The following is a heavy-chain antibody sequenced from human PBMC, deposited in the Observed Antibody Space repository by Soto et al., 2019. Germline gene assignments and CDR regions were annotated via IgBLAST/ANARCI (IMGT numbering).Heavy chain of an antibody. D-gene: IGHD5-12*01. J-gene: IGHJ4*02. CDR1: GFTFSSYA. CDR2: ISGSGGST. CDR3: AKESARGYSGYDYDY. Sequence: GWSLRLSCAASGFTFSSYAMSWVRQAPGKGLEWVSAISGSGGSTYYADSVKGRFTISRDNSKNTLYLQMNSLRAEDTAVYYCAKESARGYSGYDYDYWGQGTLVTVSS. V-gene: IGHV3-23*01.